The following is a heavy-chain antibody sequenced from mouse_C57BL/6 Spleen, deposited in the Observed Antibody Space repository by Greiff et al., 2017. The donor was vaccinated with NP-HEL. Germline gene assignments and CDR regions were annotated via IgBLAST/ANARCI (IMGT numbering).Heavy chain of an antibody. CDR2: INPSNGGT. CDR1: GYTFTSYW. V-gene: IGHV1-53*01. D-gene: IGHD1-1*01. J-gene: IGHJ2*01. CDR3: ARGKGVVATDY. Sequence: VQLQQPGTELVKPGASVKLSCKASGYTFTSYWMHWVKQRPGQGLEWIGNINPSNGGTNYNRKFKDKATLTVDKSSSTAYMQLSSLTSEDSAVYYCARGKGVVATDYWGQGTTLTVSS.